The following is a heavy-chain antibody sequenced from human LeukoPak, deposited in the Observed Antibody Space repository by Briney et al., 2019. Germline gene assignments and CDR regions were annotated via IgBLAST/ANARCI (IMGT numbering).Heavy chain of an antibody. D-gene: IGHD6-19*01. V-gene: IGHV3-13*01. CDR1: GFTFSNYD. J-gene: IGHJ4*02. Sequence: GGSLRLSCATSGFTFSNYDMHWVRRATGKGLEWDSVIDPAGDAYYRGSVKGRFTVSRENAKDSLHLQMNSLRAEDTAVYYCATSPLGQQWLQGWGQGTLVTVSS. CDR2: IDPAGDA. CDR3: ATSPLGQQWLQG.